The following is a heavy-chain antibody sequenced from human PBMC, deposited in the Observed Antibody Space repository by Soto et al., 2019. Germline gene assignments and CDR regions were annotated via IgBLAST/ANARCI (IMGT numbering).Heavy chain of an antibody. CDR2: ISAFNGNT. CDR1: GYTFTNYA. CDR3: ARAGDFLYYFDY. D-gene: IGHD4-17*01. Sequence: QVQLVQSGAELKKPGASVKVSCKTSGYTFTNYAISWVRQAPGQGLEWMGWISAFNGNTNYAQRLQGRVTMTTDTSTRTAYMALRRLRSDDTAVYYCARAGDFLYYFDYWGRGTLVTVSS. V-gene: IGHV1-18*01. J-gene: IGHJ4*02.